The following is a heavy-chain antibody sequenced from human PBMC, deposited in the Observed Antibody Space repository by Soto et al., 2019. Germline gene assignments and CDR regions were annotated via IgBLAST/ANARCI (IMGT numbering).Heavy chain of an antibody. J-gene: IGHJ6*03. CDR2: IKQDGSEK. CDR1: GFTFSSYW. V-gene: IGHV3-7*01. CDR3: AREYKGIAAAGPYYYYMDV. Sequence: GGSLRLSCAASGFTFSSYWMSWVRQAPGKGLEWVANIKQDGSEKYYVDSVKGRFTISRDNAKNSLYLQMNSLRAEDTAVYYCAREYKGIAAAGPYYYYMDVWGKGTTVTVSS. D-gene: IGHD6-13*01.